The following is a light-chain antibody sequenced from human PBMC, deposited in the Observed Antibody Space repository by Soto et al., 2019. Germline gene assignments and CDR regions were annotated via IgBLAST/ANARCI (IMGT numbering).Light chain of an antibody. CDR3: QQYNNWPWA. CDR2: VAS. Sequence: EIVMTQSPATLSLSPGEGATLSCRASQSVGANLAWYQQKPGQAPRLLIYVASTRATGIPARFSGSGSGTEFTLTISSLQSEDFAVYYCQQYNNWPWAFGQGTKVEIK. CDR1: QSVGAN. J-gene: IGKJ1*01. V-gene: IGKV3-15*01.